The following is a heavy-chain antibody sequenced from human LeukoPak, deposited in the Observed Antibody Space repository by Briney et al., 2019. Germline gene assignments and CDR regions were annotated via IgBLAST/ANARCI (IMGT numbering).Heavy chain of an antibody. CDR1: GGSISGYY. D-gene: IGHD2-2*01. J-gene: IGHJ2*01. CDR2: IYTSGST. V-gene: IGHV4-4*07. CDR3: ARDLGQYCSSTSCHFWSGYYNYWYFDL. Sequence: SETLSLTCTVSGGSISGYYWSWIRQPAGKGLEWIGRIYTSGSTNYNPSLKSRVTMSVDTSKNQFSLKLSSVTAADTAVYYCARDLGQYCSSTSCHFWSGYYNYWYFDLWGRGTLVTVSS.